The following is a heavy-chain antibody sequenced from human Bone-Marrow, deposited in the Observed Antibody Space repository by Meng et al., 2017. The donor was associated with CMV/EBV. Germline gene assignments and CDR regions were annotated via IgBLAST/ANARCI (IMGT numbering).Heavy chain of an antibody. Sequence: GESLKISCAASGFTFSDYYMSWIRQAPGKGLEWVAFKRYDGSNKYYADSVKGRFTISRDNSKNTLYLQMNSLRAEDTAVYYCAKGGYYYGSIRFDPWGQGTLVTVSS. D-gene: IGHD3-10*01. CDR3: AKGGYYYGSIRFDP. J-gene: IGHJ5*02. CDR2: KRYDGSNK. CDR1: GFTFSDYY. V-gene: IGHV3-30*02.